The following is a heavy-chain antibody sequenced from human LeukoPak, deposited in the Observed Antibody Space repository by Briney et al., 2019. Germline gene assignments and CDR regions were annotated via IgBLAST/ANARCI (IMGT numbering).Heavy chain of an antibody. CDR2: ISGSSSYI. V-gene: IGHV3-21*04. J-gene: IGHJ4*02. Sequence: PGGSLRLSCAASGFTFSLYSMNWVRQAPGKGLEWVSSISGSSSYIYYADSVKGRFSISRDNAKNSLYLQMNSLRAEDTAVYYCAKAGITMIVVVPYYFDYWGQGTLVTVSS. D-gene: IGHD3-22*01. CDR1: GFTFSLYS. CDR3: AKAGITMIVVVPYYFDY.